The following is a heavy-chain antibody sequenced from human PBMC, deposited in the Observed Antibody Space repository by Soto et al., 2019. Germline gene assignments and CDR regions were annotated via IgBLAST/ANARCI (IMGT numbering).Heavy chain of an antibody. CDR2: IYWNHDK. Sequence: QITLKESGPTLVKPTQPLTLTGTSSGFSLSTSGVGVGWIRQPPGKALEWLALIYWNHDKRYSPSLKSRLTITKDTSKNQDVLTMTILDPLDTATYYCPRAVGSSWYASDYWGQETLVTVSS. CDR3: PRAVGSSWYASDY. J-gene: IGHJ4*02. CDR1: GFSLSTSGVG. D-gene: IGHD6-13*01. V-gene: IGHV2-5*01.